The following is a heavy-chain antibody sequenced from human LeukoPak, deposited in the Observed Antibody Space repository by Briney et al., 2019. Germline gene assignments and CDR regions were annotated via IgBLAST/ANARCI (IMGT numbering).Heavy chain of an antibody. CDR1: GFTFSSYA. J-gene: IGHJ4*02. CDR3: AKDHDILTGFHYYFDY. Sequence: GGSLRLSCAASGFTFSSYAMSWVRQAPGKGLEWVSAISGSGGSTYYADSVKGRFTISRDNSKNTLYLQMNSLRAEDTAVYYCAKDHDILTGFHYYFDYWGQGTLVTVSS. V-gene: IGHV3-23*01. D-gene: IGHD3-9*01. CDR2: ISGSGGST.